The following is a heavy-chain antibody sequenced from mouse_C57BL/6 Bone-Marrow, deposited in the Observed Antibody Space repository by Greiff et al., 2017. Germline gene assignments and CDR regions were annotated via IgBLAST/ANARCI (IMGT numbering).Heavy chain of an antibody. CDR3: ARLDSNYVDWYFDV. J-gene: IGHJ1*03. Sequence: VQLQESGAELARPGASVKLSCKASGYTFTSYWMHWVKQRPGQGLEWIGMIHPNSGSTNYNEKFKSKATLTVDKSSSTAYMQLSSLTSEDSAVYYCARLDSNYVDWYFDVWGTGTTVTVSS. V-gene: IGHV1-64*01. CDR2: IHPNSGST. D-gene: IGHD2-5*01. CDR1: GYTFTSYW.